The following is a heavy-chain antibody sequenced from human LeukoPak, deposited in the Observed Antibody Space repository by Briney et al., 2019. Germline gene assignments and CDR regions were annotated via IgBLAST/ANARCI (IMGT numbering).Heavy chain of an antibody. Sequence: SETLSLTCTVSGGSISSGSYYWSWIRQPAGKGLEWIGRIYSSGSTNYNPSLKSRVTISLETSKNQFSLKLSSVTAADTAVYYCARQYIDILTGYHRGELYWYFDLWGRGTLVTVSS. D-gene: IGHD3-9*01. CDR2: IYSSGST. V-gene: IGHV4-61*02. CDR3: ARQYIDILTGYHRGELYWYFDL. CDR1: GGSISSGSYY. J-gene: IGHJ2*01.